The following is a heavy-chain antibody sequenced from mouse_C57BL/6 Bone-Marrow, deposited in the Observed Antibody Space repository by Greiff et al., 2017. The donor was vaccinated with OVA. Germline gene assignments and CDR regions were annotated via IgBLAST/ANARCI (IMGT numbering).Heavy chain of an antibody. Sequence: QVQLQQSGAELARPGASVKLSCKASGYTFTSYGISWVKQRTGQGLEWIGEIYPRSGNTYYNEKFKGKATLTADKSSSTAYMELRSLTSEDSAVYFCARGGTTAPFDYWGQGTTLTVSS. CDR3: ARGGTTAPFDY. D-gene: IGHD1-2*01. J-gene: IGHJ2*01. V-gene: IGHV1-81*01. CDR2: IYPRSGNT. CDR1: GYTFTSYG.